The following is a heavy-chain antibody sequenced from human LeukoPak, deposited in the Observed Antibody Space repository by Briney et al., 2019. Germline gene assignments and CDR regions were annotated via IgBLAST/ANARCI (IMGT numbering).Heavy chain of an antibody. Sequence: PGGSLRLSCAASEFTFSSYSMNWVRQAPGKGLEWVSSISSSSSYIYYADSVKGRFTISRDNAKNSLYLQMNSLRAEDTAVYYCARAVSSYYYDSSGYYPWGQGTLVTVSS. J-gene: IGHJ5*02. V-gene: IGHV3-21*01. CDR1: EFTFSSYS. D-gene: IGHD3-22*01. CDR3: ARAVSSYYYDSSGYYP. CDR2: ISSSSSYI.